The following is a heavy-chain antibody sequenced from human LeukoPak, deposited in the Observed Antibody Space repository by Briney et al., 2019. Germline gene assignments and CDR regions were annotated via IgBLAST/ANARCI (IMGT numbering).Heavy chain of an antibody. D-gene: IGHD3-16*01. V-gene: IGHV4-39*01. J-gene: IGHJ3*02. CDR3: ARSDDYVSI. CDR2: VSKSGNT. CDR1: GASISSDYSY. Sequence: SETLSLTCTVSGASISSDYSYWTWIRQPPGKGLEWIGSVSKSGNTYYNPSLESRINIAIDTSNNQFSLRVNSVTASDTAVYFCARSDDYVSIWGQGTVITVSS.